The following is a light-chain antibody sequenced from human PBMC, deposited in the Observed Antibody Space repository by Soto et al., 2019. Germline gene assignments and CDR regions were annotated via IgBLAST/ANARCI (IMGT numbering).Light chain of an antibody. CDR1: QSVSSN. V-gene: IGKV3-15*01. Sequence: EIVMTQSPATLSVSPGERATLSCRASQSVSSNLAWYQQKPGQAPRLLIYGASTRATGIPARFSGSGSGTEFPLTMSSLQSEDFAVYYCQQYNNWPPCTLGQGTKVEI. CDR2: GAS. CDR3: QQYNNWPPCT. J-gene: IGKJ1*01.